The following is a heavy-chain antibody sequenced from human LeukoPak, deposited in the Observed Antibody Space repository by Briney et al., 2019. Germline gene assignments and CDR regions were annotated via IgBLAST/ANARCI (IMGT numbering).Heavy chain of an antibody. D-gene: IGHD4-11*01. Sequence: GGSLRLSRAASGFTFSSYEMNWFRQAPGKGLEWVSYISGSGSIIDYADSVKGRFTISRDNTKNSLYLQMNSLRAEDTATYFCARDAVISTEVLLTAWDYFDCWGQGTRVTVSS. CDR3: ARDAVISTEVLLTAWDYFDC. CDR1: GFTFSSYE. V-gene: IGHV3-48*03. J-gene: IGHJ4*02. CDR2: ISGSGSII.